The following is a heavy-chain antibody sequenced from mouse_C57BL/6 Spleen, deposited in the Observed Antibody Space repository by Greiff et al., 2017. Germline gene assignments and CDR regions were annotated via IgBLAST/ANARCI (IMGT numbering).Heavy chain of an antibody. Sequence: VQLQQPGPELVKPGASVKISCKASGYSFTGYYMNWVKQSPEKSLEWIGEINPSTGGTTYNQKFKAKDTLTVDKSSSTAYMQLKSLTSEDSAVYYCAKGSLPGAMDYWGQGTSVTVSS. CDR3: AKGSLPGAMDY. J-gene: IGHJ4*01. CDR2: INPSTGGT. V-gene: IGHV1-42*01. D-gene: IGHD3-3*01. CDR1: GYSFTGYY.